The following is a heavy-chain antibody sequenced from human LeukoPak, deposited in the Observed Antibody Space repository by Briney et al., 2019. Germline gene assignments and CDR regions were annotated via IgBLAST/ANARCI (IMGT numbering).Heavy chain of an antibody. CDR3: ARKVGATNWFDP. D-gene: IGHD1-26*01. J-gene: IGHJ5*02. CDR2: INPNSGGT. CDR1: GYTFTGYY. Sequence: ASVKVSCKASGYTFTGYYMHWVRQAPGQGLEWMGWINPNSGGTNYAQKFQGRVTTTRDTSISTAYMELSRLRSDDTAVYYCARKVGATNWFDPWGQGTLVTVSS. V-gene: IGHV1-2*02.